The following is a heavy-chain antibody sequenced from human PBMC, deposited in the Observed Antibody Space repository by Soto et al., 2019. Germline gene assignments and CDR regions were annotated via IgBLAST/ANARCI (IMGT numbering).Heavy chain of an antibody. J-gene: IGHJ6*02. V-gene: IGHV3-23*01. CDR2: ISGRGGST. CDR3: AKKQYSYAVRGPYGMDV. Sequence: LGGSLRLSCAASGFTFSSYAMSWVRQAPGKGLEWVSAISGRGGSTYYADSVKGRFTISRDNSKNTLYLQMNSLRAEDTAGYYCAKKQYSYAVRGPYGMDVWGQGTTVTVSS. D-gene: IGHD5-18*01. CDR1: GFTFSSYA.